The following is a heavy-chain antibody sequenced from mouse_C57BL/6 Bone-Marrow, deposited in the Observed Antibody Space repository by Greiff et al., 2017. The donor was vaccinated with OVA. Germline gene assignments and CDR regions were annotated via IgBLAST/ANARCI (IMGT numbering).Heavy chain of an antibody. CDR1: GFNIKNTY. CDR2: IDPANGNT. Sequence: VQLKESVAELVRPGASVKLSCTASGFNIKNTYMHWVKQRPEQGLEWIGRIDPANGNTKYAPKFQGKATITADTSSNPAYLQLSSLTSEDIALYYCAGEGITTEVGAYYYAMDYWGQGTSVTVSS. CDR3: AGEGITTEVGAYYYAMDY. V-gene: IGHV14-3*01. J-gene: IGHJ4*01. D-gene: IGHD1-1*01.